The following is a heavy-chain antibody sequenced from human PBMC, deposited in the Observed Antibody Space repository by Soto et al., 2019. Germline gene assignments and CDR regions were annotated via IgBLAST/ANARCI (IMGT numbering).Heavy chain of an antibody. CDR1: GGSISSSNW. Sequence: QVQLQESGPGLVKPSGTLSLTCAVSGGSISSSNWWSWVRQPPGKGLEWIGEIYHSGSTNYNPSRKSRVTISVGKSKNQLSLKLSSVAAADTAVYYCARVNCSSTSCYNGDAFDIGGQVTMVTVSS. CDR2: IYHSGST. CDR3: ARVNCSSTSCYNGDAFDI. D-gene: IGHD2-2*01. V-gene: IGHV4-4*02. J-gene: IGHJ3*02.